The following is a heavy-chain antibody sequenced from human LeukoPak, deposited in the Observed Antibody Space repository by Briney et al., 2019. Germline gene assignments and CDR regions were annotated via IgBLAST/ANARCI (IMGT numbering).Heavy chain of an antibody. CDR3: ARVLENTYDFWSGYYTGTFDY. V-gene: IGHV3-21*01. J-gene: IGHJ4*02. Sequence: GGSPRLSCAASGFTFSSYSMNWVRQAPGKGLEWVSSISSSSSCIYYADSVKGRFTTSRDNAKNSLYLQMNSLRAEDTAVYYCARVLENTYDFWSGYYTGTFDYWGQGTLVTVSS. D-gene: IGHD3-3*01. CDR1: GFTFSSYS. CDR2: ISSSSSCI.